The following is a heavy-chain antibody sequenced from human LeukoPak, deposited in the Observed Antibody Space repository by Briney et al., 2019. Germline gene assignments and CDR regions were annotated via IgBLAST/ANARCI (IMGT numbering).Heavy chain of an antibody. Sequence: PGGSLRLSCAASGFTFSSYGMHWVRQAPGKGLEWVAFIRYDGSNKYYADSVKGRFTISRDNSKNTLYLQMNSLRAEDTAVYYCARVRIGGYCGGDCYSPDYWGQGTLVTVSS. J-gene: IGHJ4*02. CDR1: GFTFSSYG. CDR3: ARVRIGGYCGGDCYSPDY. D-gene: IGHD2-21*02. V-gene: IGHV3-30*02. CDR2: IRYDGSNK.